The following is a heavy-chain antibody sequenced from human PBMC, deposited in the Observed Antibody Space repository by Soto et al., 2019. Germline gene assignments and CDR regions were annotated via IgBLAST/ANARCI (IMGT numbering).Heavy chain of an antibody. CDR1: GFTFSDYY. CDR3: AGSSSWFYHY. V-gene: IGHV3-11*05. Sequence: QVQLVESGGGLVKPVGSLRLSCAASGFTFSDYYMSWIRQAPGKGLEWVSYISSSSSYTNYADPVKGRFTISRDNAKNSLYLQMNSLRAEDTAVYYCAGSSSWFYHYWGQGTLVTVSS. J-gene: IGHJ4*02. D-gene: IGHD6-13*01. CDR2: ISSSSSYT.